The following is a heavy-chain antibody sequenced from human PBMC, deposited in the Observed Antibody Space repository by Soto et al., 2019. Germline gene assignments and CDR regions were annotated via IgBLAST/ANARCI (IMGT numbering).Heavy chain of an antibody. CDR2: VTGRASST. Sequence: EVRLLESGGGLVQPGGSLRLSCFASGFTFPNYAMSWVRQAPGKGLEWVSVVTGRASSTYYADSVEGRFTISRDNSRNTLFLQMNSLGAEDTAVYYCAKHFPSKKKQRLWADACHIWGQGTMLTVSS. V-gene: IGHV3-23*01. CDR1: GFTFPNYA. J-gene: IGHJ3*02. CDR3: AKHFPSKKKQRLWADACHI. D-gene: IGHD6-25*01.